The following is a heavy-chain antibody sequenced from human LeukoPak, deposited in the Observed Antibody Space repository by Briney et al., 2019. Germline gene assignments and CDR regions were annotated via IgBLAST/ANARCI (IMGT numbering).Heavy chain of an antibody. Sequence: GGSLRLSCAASGFTFSSYAMSWVRQAPGKGLEWVSAISGSGGSTYYAGSVKGRFTISRDNSKDTLYLQMNSLRAEDTAVFYCAKVYVPTDYWGQGTLVTVSS. CDR2: ISGSGGST. V-gene: IGHV3-23*01. D-gene: IGHD2-2*02. J-gene: IGHJ4*02. CDR3: AKVYVPTDY. CDR1: GFTFSSYA.